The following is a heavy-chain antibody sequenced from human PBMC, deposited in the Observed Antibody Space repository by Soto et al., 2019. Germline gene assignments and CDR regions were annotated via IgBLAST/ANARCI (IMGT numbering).Heavy chain of an antibody. Sequence: GGSLRLSCAASGFTFSSYAMSWVRQAPGKGLEWVSAISGSGGSTYYADSVKGRFTISRDNSKNTLYLQMNSLRAEDTAVYYCAKVRQYSSSWYWDFPGEFDYWGRGTLVTVSS. V-gene: IGHV3-23*01. J-gene: IGHJ4*02. CDR1: GFTFSSYA. D-gene: IGHD6-13*01. CDR3: AKVRQYSSSWYWDFPGEFDY. CDR2: ISGSGGST.